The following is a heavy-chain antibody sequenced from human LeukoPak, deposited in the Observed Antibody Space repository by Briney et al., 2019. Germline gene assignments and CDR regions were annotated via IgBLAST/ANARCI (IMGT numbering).Heavy chain of an antibody. CDR3: ARETPMKGDAFDI. V-gene: IGHV4-59*01. Sequence: PSETLSLTCTVSGGSLSSYYWSWIRQPPGKGLEWIGYIYYSGSTNYNPSLKSRVTISVDTSKNQFSLKLSSVTAADTAVYYCARETPMKGDAFDIWGQGTMVTVSS. CDR1: GGSLSSYY. J-gene: IGHJ3*02. CDR2: IYYSGST.